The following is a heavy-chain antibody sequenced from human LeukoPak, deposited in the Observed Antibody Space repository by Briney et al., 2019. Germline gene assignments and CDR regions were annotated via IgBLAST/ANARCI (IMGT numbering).Heavy chain of an antibody. Sequence: ASVKVSCKASGGTFSSYAISWVRQAPGQGLEWMGGIIPIFGTANYAQKFQGRVTITADESTSTAYMELSSLRPEDAALYYCARDPGFWDLPGPWYMDVWGQGTPVIVSS. V-gene: IGHV1-69*13. D-gene: IGHD3-10*01. CDR1: GGTFSSYA. CDR2: IIPIFGTA. J-gene: IGHJ6*01. CDR3: ARDPGFWDLPGPWYMDV.